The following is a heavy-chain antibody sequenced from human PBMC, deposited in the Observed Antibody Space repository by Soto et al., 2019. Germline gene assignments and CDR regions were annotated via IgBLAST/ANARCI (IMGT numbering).Heavy chain of an antibody. V-gene: IGHV4-59*01. CDR1: GGSISSYY. Sequence: PSETLSLTCTVSGGSISSYYWSWIRQPPGKGLEWIGYIYYSGSTNYNPSLKSRVTISVDTSKNQFSLKLSSVTAADTAVYYCAREGRDGYNEYWGQGNLVTVSS. J-gene: IGHJ4*02. CDR2: IYYSGST. D-gene: IGHD5-12*01. CDR3: AREGRDGYNEY.